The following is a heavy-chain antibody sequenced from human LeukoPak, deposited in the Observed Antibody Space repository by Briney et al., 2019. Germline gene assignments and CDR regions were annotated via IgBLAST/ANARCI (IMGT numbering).Heavy chain of an antibody. CDR1: GFTFSTYW. Sequence: GVSLRLSCAASGFTFSTYWMHWVRQAPGKGLVWVSHINSDGSITSYADSVKGRFTISRDNAKNTLYLQMNSLRAEDTAVYYCARDAVDTANAVWGQGTTVTVSS. CDR2: INSDGSIT. CDR3: ARDAVDTANAV. D-gene: IGHD5-18*01. V-gene: IGHV3-74*01. J-gene: IGHJ6*02.